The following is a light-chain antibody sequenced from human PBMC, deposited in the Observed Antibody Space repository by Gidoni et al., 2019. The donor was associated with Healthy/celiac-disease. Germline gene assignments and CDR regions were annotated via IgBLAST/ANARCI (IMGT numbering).Light chain of an antibody. J-gene: IGKJ1*01. CDR2: DAS. V-gene: IGKV3-11*01. Sequence: DIVLTQSPATLSLSPGDRATLTCRASQSVYTYLAWYQQKPGQAPRLLIYDASKRATGIPARFSGRGYGTDFTLTSSRLEPEEVAVYYCQQRSNWRWTFGQGTKMEIK. CDR3: QQRSNWRWT. CDR1: QSVYTY.